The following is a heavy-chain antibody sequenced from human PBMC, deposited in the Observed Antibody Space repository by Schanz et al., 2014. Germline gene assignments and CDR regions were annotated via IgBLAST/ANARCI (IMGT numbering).Heavy chain of an antibody. D-gene: IGHD7-27*01. V-gene: IGHV7-4-1*01. J-gene: IGHJ4*01. Sequence: QVQLVQSGSELKKPGASVKVSCKASGYTFTNYAINWVRQAPGQGLEWMGWINTNTGNPTYAQAFTGRFLFSLDTAGNTAYLQIYDLQSADTAVYFCARDPMGWGHLAFDYWGHGTLVTVSS. CDR3: ARDPMGWGHLAFDY. CDR2: INTNTGNP. CDR1: GYTFTNYA.